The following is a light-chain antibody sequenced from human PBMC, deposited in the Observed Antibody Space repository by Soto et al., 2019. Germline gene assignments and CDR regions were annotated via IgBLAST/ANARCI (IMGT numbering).Light chain of an antibody. CDR1: QNIRNY. CDR2: AVS. J-gene: IGKJ2*01. Sequence: ASQNIRNYLNWYQQKPGEAPKLLISAVSSLVTGVTSRYSGSVPGPDFTFTIIRLQPEDFATQFTQLGYNPPQAFGQGTKVDIK. V-gene: IGKV1-39*01. CDR3: QLGYNPPQA.